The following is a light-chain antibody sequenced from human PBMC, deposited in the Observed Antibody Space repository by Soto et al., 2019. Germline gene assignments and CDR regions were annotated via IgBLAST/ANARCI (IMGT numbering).Light chain of an antibody. CDR2: GAS. Sequence: EIVLTQSPGTLSLSPGERATLSCRASQSVSSSYLAWYQQKPGQAPRLLIYGASSRATGIPDRFSGSGSGTDFSLTISTLATGDLAVYYCQQYDSPHPHTFGEGTKLEIK. V-gene: IGKV3-20*01. J-gene: IGKJ4*01. CDR1: QSVSSSY. CDR3: QQYDSPHPHT.